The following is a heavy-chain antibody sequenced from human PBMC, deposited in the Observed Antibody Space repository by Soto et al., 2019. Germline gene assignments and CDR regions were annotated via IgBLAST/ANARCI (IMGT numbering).Heavy chain of an antibody. CDR3: VRYYKYYAILPGYSKEAWFDP. CDR2: IHYCGST. CDR1: GGSISSGGYY. J-gene: IGHJ5*02. Sequence: LSLTCTVSGGSISSGGYYWSWIRQHPGKGLARTGYIHYCGSTYYNPSLKSRVTISVVTSKNQLSPMLSCVSAADMAVYYSVRYYKYYAILPGYSKEAWFDPWGQRTLVTVS. D-gene: IGHD3-9*01. V-gene: IGHV4-31*03.